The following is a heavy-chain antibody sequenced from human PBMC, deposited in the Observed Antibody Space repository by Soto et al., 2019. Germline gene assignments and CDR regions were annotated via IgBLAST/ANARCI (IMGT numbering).Heavy chain of an antibody. V-gene: IGHV4-34*01. J-gene: IGHJ5*02. CDR3: ARGQRGIAEAGTEWFEP. Sequence: SETLSRTCAVYGGSFSGYYWSWIRQPPGKGLEWIGEINHSGSTNYNPSLKSRVTISVDTSKNQFSLKLSSVTAADTAVYYCARGQRGIAEAGTEWFEPWGPGTLVAVSS. D-gene: IGHD6-13*01. CDR1: GGSFSGYY. CDR2: INHSGST.